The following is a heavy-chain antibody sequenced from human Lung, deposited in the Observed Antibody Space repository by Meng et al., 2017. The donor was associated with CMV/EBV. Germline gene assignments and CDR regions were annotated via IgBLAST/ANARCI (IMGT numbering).Heavy chain of an antibody. CDR2: ITRSSSYN. CDR3: ARDDCRGGYCSSTSYYYGMDV. Sequence: GGSLRLXCAASGFTFSTYSMNWVRQAPGKGLEWVSSITRSSSYNYYADSVTGRFTISRDNTKNSLYLQMNSLRAEDTAVYFCARDDCRGGYCSSTSYYYGMDVXRQGXTVTVSS. J-gene: IGHJ6*02. D-gene: IGHD2-2*01. CDR1: GFTFSTYS. V-gene: IGHV3-21*01.